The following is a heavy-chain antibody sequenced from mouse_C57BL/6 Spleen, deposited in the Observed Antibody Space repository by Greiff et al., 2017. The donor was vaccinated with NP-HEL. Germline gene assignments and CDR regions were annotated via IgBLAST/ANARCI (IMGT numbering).Heavy chain of an antibody. CDR3: ARRGGNYGGYFDV. V-gene: IGHV1-52*01. D-gene: IGHD2-1*01. CDR2: IDPSDSET. Sequence: QVQLQQSGAELVRPGSSVKLSCKASGYTFTSYWMHWVKQRPIQGLEWIGNIDPSDSETHYNQKFKDKATLTVDKSSSTAYMQLSSLTSEDSAVYDCARRGGNYGGYFDVWGTGTTVTVSS. J-gene: IGHJ1*03. CDR1: GYTFTSYW.